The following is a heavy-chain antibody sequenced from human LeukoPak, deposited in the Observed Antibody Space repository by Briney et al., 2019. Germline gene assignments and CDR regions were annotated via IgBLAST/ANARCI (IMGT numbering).Heavy chain of an antibody. Sequence: PSETLSLTCAVSGGSISSSNWWIWLRQPPGKGLEWIGEIYHSGRGNTNYNPSLKSRVTISVDTSKNQFSLKLSSVTAADTAVYYCASWTHYDILTGYSDYWGQGTLVTVSS. D-gene: IGHD3-9*01. V-gene: IGHV4-4*02. J-gene: IGHJ4*02. CDR2: IYHSGRGNT. CDR1: GGSISSSNW. CDR3: ASWTHYDILTGYSDY.